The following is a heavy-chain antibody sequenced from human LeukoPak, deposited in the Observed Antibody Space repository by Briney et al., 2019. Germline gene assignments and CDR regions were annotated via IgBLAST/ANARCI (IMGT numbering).Heavy chain of an antibody. D-gene: IGHD5-24*01. V-gene: IGHV1-69*05. J-gene: IGHJ6*03. CDR2: IIPIFGTA. CDR3: ARGERWPLYYMDV. CDR1: GGTFSSYA. Sequence: ASVKVSCTASGGTFSSYAISWVRQAPGQGLEWMGGIIPIFGTANYAQKFQGRVTITTDESTSTAYMELSSLRSEDTAVYYCARGERWPLYYMDVWGKGTTVTVSS.